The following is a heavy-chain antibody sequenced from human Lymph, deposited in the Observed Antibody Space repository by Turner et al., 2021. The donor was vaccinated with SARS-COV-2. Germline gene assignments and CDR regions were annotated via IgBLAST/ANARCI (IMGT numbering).Heavy chain of an antibody. J-gene: IGHJ5*02. Sequence: QVMLVQFGAEVKKPGASAEVSCHACGYTVTSYDINWLRQATGQGLEWMGWMNPNSGYTGYAQKFQGRVTMTRNTSISTAYMELNSLTSDDTAVYYCAKGDGYPPHGLLDPWGQGTLVTVSS. CDR3: AKGDGYPPHGLLDP. CDR1: GYTVTSYD. D-gene: IGHD6-25*01. V-gene: IGHV1-8*01. CDR2: MNPNSGYT.